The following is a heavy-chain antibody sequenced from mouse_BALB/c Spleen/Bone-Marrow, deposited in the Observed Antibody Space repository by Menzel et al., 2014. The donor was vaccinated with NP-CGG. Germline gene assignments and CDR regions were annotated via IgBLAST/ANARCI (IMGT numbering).Heavy chain of an antibody. V-gene: IGHV1S126*01. CDR3: AREAGYYYAMDY. CDR1: GYSFTSYW. CDR2: IDPSDSET. J-gene: IGHJ4*01. D-gene: IGHD2-2*01. Sequence: VQLVESGPQLVRPGASVKISCEASGYSFTSYWMHWVKQRPGQGLEWIGMIDPSDSETRLNQKFKDKATLTVDKSSSTAYMQLSSPTSEDSAVYYCAREAGYYYAMDYWGQGTSVTVSS.